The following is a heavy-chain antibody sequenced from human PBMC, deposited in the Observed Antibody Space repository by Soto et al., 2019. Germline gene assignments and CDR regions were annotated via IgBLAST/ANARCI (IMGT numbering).Heavy chain of an antibody. D-gene: IGHD3-3*01. CDR2: IYHSGST. CDR1: GGSISSSNW. Sequence: QVQLQESGPGLVKPSGTLSLTCAVSGGSISSSNWWSWVRQPPGKGLEWIGEIYHSGSTNYNPSLKRPVTKLVDKSKNQFSLKLSSVTAADTAVYYCSGGRIGYYDFWSGPNWGQGTLVTVSS. CDR3: SGGRIGYYDFWSGPN. V-gene: IGHV4-4*02. J-gene: IGHJ4*02.